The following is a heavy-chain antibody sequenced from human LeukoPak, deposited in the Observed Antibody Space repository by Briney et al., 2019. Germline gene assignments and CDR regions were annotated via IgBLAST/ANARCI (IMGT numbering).Heavy chain of an antibody. CDR1: GFTLSSYW. D-gene: IGHD3-3*01. CDR3: ARDYYDPWTGSRDAYDI. CDR2: INADGRSI. Sequence: GGSLRLSCAASGFTLSSYWMHWVRQAPGKGLVWVSRINADGRSISYGDSVKGRFTISRDIAKNTLYLQMNSLRAEDSAAYYCARDYYDPWTGSRDAYDIWGQGTMVTVSS. J-gene: IGHJ3*02. V-gene: IGHV3-74*01.